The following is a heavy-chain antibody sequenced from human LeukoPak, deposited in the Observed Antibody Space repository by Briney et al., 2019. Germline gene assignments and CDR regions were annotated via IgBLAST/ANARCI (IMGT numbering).Heavy chain of an antibody. V-gene: IGHV4-59*12. J-gene: IGHJ4*02. CDR1: GGSISSYY. CDR2: IYYSGST. CDR3: ARGEDGTGDYRPTYFDS. D-gene: IGHD4-17*01. Sequence: PSETLSLTCTVSGGSISSYYWSWIRQPPGKGLEWIGYIYYSGSTNYNPSLKSRVTMSVDTSKNQFSLKLSSVTAADTAVYYCARGEDGTGDYRPTYFDSWGQGTLVTVSS.